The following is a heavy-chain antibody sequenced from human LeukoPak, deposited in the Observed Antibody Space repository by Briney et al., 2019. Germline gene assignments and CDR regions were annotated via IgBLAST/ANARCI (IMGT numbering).Heavy chain of an antibody. Sequence: GGSLRLSCAASGFTFSSYGMHWVRQAPGKGLEWVAVISYDGSNKYYADSVKGRFTISRDNSKNTLYLQMNSLRAEDTAVYYCAKDSGYAAGDAFGIWGQGTMVTVSS. CDR1: GFTFSSYG. CDR2: ISYDGSNK. J-gene: IGHJ3*02. D-gene: IGHD5-12*01. CDR3: AKDSGYAAGDAFGI. V-gene: IGHV3-30*18.